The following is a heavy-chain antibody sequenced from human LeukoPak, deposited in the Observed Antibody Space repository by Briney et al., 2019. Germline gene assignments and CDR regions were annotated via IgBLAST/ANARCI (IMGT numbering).Heavy chain of an antibody. D-gene: IGHD2/OR15-2a*01. CDR2: IYYSGST. J-gene: IGHJ4*02. V-gene: IGHV4-30-4*08. CDR1: GDSISSGDYY. CDR3: ARGSMPDY. Sequence: SETLSLTCTVSGDSISSGDYYWSWIRQPPGKGLGWIGYIYYSGSTYYNPSLKSRVTISVDTSKNQFSLKLNSVTAADTAVYFCARGSMPDYWAREPWSPSPQ.